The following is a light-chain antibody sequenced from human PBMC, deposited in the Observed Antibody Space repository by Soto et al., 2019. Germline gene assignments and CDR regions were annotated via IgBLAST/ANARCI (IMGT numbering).Light chain of an antibody. J-gene: IGLJ1*01. V-gene: IGLV2-14*01. Sequence: QSVLTQPASVSGSPGQSITISCTGNSSDVGGFNFVSWYQQHPGKAPQLIIYDVSNRPSGVSNRFSGSKSGNTASLTISGLQAEDEADYYCSSYRSSSTLGVFGTGTKVT. CDR3: SSYRSSSTLGV. CDR2: DVS. CDR1: SSDVGGFNF.